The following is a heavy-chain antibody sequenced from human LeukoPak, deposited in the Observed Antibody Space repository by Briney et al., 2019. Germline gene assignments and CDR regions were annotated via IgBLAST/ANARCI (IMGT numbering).Heavy chain of an antibody. J-gene: IGHJ4*02. CDR3: VRSGSDYGGYGYAY. CDR2: IHPGDSDT. D-gene: IGHD4-17*01. CDR1: GYTCNNQC. V-gene: IGHV5-51*01. Sequence: GESLKISRRCSGYTCNNQCIGWVRQMPGKGLEWVGIIHPGDSDTRYSRSFQGRVTISVDKSVSTASLQWDSLKPSDTATYYCVRSGSDYGGYGYAYWGQGTLVTVSS.